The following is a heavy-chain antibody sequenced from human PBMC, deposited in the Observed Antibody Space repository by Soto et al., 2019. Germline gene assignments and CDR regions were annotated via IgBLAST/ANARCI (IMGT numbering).Heavy chain of an antibody. Sequence: GESLKISCAASGFTFSSYWMSWVRQAPGKGLEWVANIKQDGSEKYYVDSVKGRFTISRDNAKNSLYLQMNSLRAEDTAVYYCARDKKRIADFWGQGTLVTVSS. CDR1: GFTFSSYW. D-gene: IGHD6-13*01. J-gene: IGHJ4*02. CDR2: IKQDGSEK. V-gene: IGHV3-7*01. CDR3: ARDKKRIADF.